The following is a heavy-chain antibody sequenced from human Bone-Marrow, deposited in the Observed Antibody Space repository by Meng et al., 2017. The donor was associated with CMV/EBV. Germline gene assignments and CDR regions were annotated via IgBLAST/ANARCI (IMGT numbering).Heavy chain of an antibody. CDR2: IYYSGST. J-gene: IGHJ3*02. V-gene: IGHV4-59*01. CDR3: ARESASQGYCSSTSCYPDAFDI. Sequence: SETLSLTCTVSGCSISSYYWSWIRQPPGKGLEWIGYIYYSGSTNYNPSLKSRVTISVDTSKNQSSLKLSSVTAADTAVYYCARESASQGYCSSTSCYPDAFDIWGQGTMVTVSS. CDR1: GCSISSYY. D-gene: IGHD2-2*01.